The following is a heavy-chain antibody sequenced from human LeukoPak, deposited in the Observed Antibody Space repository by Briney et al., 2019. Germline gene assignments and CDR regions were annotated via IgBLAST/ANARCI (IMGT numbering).Heavy chain of an antibody. Sequence: SETLSLTCAVYGGSFSGYYWSWIRQPPGKGLEWIGEINHSGSTNYNPSLKSRVTISVDTSKNQFSLKLSSVTAADTAVYYCARFVVVVAATPHFDYWGQGTLVTVSS. V-gene: IGHV4-34*01. CDR2: INHSGST. J-gene: IGHJ4*02. CDR3: ARFVVVVAATPHFDY. D-gene: IGHD2-15*01. CDR1: GGSFSGYY.